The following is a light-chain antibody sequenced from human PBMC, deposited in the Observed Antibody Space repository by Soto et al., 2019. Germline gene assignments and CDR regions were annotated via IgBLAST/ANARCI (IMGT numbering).Light chain of an antibody. Sequence: EVVMTQSPGTLSLSPGERATFSCRASQSVNSNYLAWYQQRPGQAPRLLIYGASNRASGIPDRFRGSGSGTDFTLTISRLEPEDFALYYCHQYGTSFRTFGQGTKVDIK. J-gene: IGKJ1*01. CDR3: HQYGTSFRT. V-gene: IGKV3-20*01. CDR1: QSVNSNY. CDR2: GAS.